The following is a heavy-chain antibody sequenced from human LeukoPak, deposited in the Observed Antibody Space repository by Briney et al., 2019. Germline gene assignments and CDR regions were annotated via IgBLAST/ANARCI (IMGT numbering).Heavy chain of an antibody. V-gene: IGHV4-34*01. Sequence: NPSETLSLTCAVYGGSFSGYYWSWIRQPPGKGLEWIGEINHGGSTNYNPSLKSRVTISVDTSKNQFSLKLSSVTAADTAVYYCARDGYNWGYFDYWGQGTLVTVSS. D-gene: IGHD5-24*01. CDR2: INHGGST. CDR1: GGSFSGYY. CDR3: ARDGYNWGYFDY. J-gene: IGHJ4*02.